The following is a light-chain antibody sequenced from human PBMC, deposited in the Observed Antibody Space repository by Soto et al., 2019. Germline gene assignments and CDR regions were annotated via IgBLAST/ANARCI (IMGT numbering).Light chain of an antibody. CDR1: SSNIGSYY. CDR3: AAWDDSLSGSYG. Sequence: QSALTQPPSASGTPGQRVTISCSGSSSNIGSYYVFWYQQLPGTAPKLLIYRNNQRLSGVPDRFSGSKSGTSASLAISWLRSEDEADYYCAAWDDSLSGSYGFGTGTKVTVL. CDR2: RNN. J-gene: IGLJ1*01. V-gene: IGLV1-47*01.